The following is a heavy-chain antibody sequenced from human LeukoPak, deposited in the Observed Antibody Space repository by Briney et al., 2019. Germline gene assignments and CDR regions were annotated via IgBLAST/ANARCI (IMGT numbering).Heavy chain of an antibody. CDR1: GGSISSSSYH. J-gene: IGHJ4*02. CDR3: ARPRGDSYGYVDY. Sequence: SETLSLTCTVSGGSISSSSYHWGWFRQPPGKGLEWIGSVYYSGSAYYNPSLKSRVTISVDTSKNQFSLRLSSVTAADTAVYYCARPRGDSYGYVDYWGQGTLVTVSS. D-gene: IGHD5-18*01. CDR2: VYYSGSA. V-gene: IGHV4-39*01.